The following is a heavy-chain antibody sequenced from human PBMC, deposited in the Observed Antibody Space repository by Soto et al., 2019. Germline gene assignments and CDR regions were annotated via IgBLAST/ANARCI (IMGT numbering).Heavy chain of an antibody. J-gene: IGHJ5*02. CDR3: ARLGPYGSESYSFRYNRFDP. CDR1: WVTLRSSH. CDR2: IYSGGSS. Sequence: GSLKNLFSTPWVTLRSSHMTWGRQGPGEGLGGVSVIYSGGSSYYAVSVQGRFTISRDNSKNTVYLQMNSLRGEDTAMYYCARLGPYGSESYSFRYNRFDPWGQGTQVTVSS. D-gene: IGHD3-10*01. V-gene: IGHV3-53*01.